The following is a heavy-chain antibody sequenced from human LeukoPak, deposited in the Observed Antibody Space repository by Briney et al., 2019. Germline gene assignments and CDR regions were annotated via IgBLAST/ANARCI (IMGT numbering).Heavy chain of an antibody. V-gene: IGHV3-23*01. CDR1: GFTFSSYA. CDR3: AKDRRGTTVTVYFDY. Sequence: GGSLRLSCAASGFTFSSYAMSWVRQAPGKGLEWVSAISGSGGSTYYADSVKGRFTIARDNSKNTLYLQMNSLRAEDTAVYYCAKDRRGTTVTVYFDYWGQGTLVTVSS. CDR2: ISGSGGST. D-gene: IGHD4-17*01. J-gene: IGHJ4*02.